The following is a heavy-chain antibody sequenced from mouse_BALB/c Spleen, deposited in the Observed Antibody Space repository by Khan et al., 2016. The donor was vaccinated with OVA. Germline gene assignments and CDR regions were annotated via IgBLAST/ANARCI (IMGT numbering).Heavy chain of an antibody. CDR3: ARDGSRYNYAMDY. J-gene: IGHJ4*01. V-gene: IGHV3-2*02. Sequence: EVELVESGPGLVKPSQSLSLTCTVTGYSITSDYAWNWIGQFPGNKLEWMGYISSSGSTNYNPALKSRISITRDTSKNQFFLRLNSVTTEDTATYYCARDGSRYNYAMDYWGQGTSVTVSS. CDR1: GYSITSDYA. CDR2: ISSSGST. D-gene: IGHD2-3*01.